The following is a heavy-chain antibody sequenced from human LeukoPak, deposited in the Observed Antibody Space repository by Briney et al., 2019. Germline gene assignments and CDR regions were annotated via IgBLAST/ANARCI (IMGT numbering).Heavy chain of an antibody. Sequence: ASVKVSCKASGGTFSSYAISWVRQAPGQGLEWMGWISAYNGNTNYAQKLQGRVTMTTDTSTSTAYMELRSLRSDDTAVYYCARGDSGSYFSKFWGQGTLVTVSS. J-gene: IGHJ4*02. CDR2: ISAYNGNT. V-gene: IGHV1-18*01. D-gene: IGHD1-26*01. CDR1: GGTFSSYA. CDR3: ARGDSGSYFSKF.